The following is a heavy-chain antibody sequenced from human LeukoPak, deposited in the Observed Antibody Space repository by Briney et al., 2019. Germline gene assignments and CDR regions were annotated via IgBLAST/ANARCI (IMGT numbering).Heavy chain of an antibody. CDR1: GFTFSDHY. V-gene: IGHV3-11*04. J-gene: IGHJ4*02. Sequence: PGGSLRLSCAASGFTFSDHYMTWFRQAPGRGLECISYISGSGSIMVYADSVKGRFTISRDNAKNSMYLQMNSLRDEDTAVYYCSRDPRTCDYWGQGTLVTVSS. CDR2: ISGSGSIM. CDR3: SRDPRTCDY.